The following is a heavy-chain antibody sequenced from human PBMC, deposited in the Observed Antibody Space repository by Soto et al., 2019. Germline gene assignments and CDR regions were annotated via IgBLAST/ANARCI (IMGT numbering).Heavy chain of an antibody. V-gene: IGHV3-72*01. CDR1: GFTFSDHY. D-gene: IGHD6-19*01. CDR2: IRNKANSYTT. Sequence: EVQLVESGGGLVQPGGSLRLSCAASGFTFSDHYMDWVRQAPGKGLEWVGRIRNKANSYTTEYAASVRGRFTISRDDSKNSGYLQMNSLKTEDTAVYFCARGRGSGWYVGDYWGQGTLVTVSS. CDR3: ARGRGSGWYVGDY. J-gene: IGHJ4*02.